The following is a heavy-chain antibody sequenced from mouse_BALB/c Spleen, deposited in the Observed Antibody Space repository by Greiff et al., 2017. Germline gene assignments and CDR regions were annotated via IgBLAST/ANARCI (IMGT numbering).Heavy chain of an antibody. Sequence: EVQLVESGPGLVKPSQSLSLTCTVTGYSITSDYAWNWIRQFPGNKLEWMGYISYSGSTSYNPSLKSRISITRDTSKNQFFLQLNSVTTEDTATYYCARGATVVAPYAMDYWGQGTSVTVSS. V-gene: IGHV3-2*02. CDR3: ARGATVVAPYAMDY. CDR2: ISYSGST. J-gene: IGHJ4*01. CDR1: GYSITSDYA. D-gene: IGHD1-1*01.